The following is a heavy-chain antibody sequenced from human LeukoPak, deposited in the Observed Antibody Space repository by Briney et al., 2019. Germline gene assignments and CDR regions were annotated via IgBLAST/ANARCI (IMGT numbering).Heavy chain of an antibody. V-gene: IGHV4-59*08. D-gene: IGHD2-15*01. Sequence: PSETLSLTCTVSGGSISSYYWSWIRQPPGQGLEWIGYIYYSGSTNYNPSLKSRVTISVDTSKNQFSLKLSSVTAADTAVYYCASLVSGYCSGGSCSTYYGMDVWGQGTTVTVSS. CDR1: GGSISSYY. CDR2: IYYSGST. J-gene: IGHJ6*02. CDR3: ASLVSGYCSGGSCSTYYGMDV.